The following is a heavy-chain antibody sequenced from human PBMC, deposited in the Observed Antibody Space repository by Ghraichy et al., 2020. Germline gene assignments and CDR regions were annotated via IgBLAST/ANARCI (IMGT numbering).Heavy chain of an antibody. CDR1: GGSISSSSYY. V-gene: IGHV4-39*01. CDR2: IYYSGST. D-gene: IGHD2-21*02. CDR3: AVHIVVVTAISWFDP. J-gene: IGHJ5*02. Sequence: SETLSLTCTVSGGSISSSSYYWGWIRQPPGKGLEWIGSIYYSGSTYYNPSLKSRVTISVDTSKNQFSLKLSSVTAADTAVYYCAVHIVVVTAISWFDPWGQGTLVTVSS.